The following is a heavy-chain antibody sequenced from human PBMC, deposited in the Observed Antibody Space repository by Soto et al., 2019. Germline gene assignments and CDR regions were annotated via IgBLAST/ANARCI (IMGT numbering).Heavy chain of an antibody. CDR3: ARRYQQLDSLQYYNGLDV. J-gene: IGHJ6*01. CDR1: GGSVSTSNW. Sequence: SYTPSLTCPISGGSVSTSNWWSWLRQPPGKVLEWIGDCYRIGNTYSCPSLKSRVIISIDKSNIQFSLKLSSVTAADTAVYYCARRYQQLDSLQYYNGLDVWGQGATGAVSS. V-gene: IGHV4-4*02. CDR2: CYRIGNT. D-gene: IGHD3-10*01.